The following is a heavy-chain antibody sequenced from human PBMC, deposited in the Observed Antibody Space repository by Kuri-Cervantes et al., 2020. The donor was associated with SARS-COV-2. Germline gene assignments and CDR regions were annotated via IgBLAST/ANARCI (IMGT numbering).Heavy chain of an antibody. CDR3: ARARSGYSTLDY. CDR2: ISYDGSNE. D-gene: IGHD3-22*01. V-gene: IGHV3-30*01. CDR1: GFTFSSYA. J-gene: IGHJ4*02. Sequence: LSLTCAASGFTFSSYAMHWVRQAPGKGLEWVAVISYDGSNEYYADSVKGRFTISRDNSKNTLYLQMNGLRAEDTAVYYCARARSGYSTLDYWGQGTLVTVSS.